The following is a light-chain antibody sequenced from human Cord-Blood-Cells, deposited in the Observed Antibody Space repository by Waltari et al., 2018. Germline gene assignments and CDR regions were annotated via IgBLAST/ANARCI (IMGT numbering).Light chain of an antibody. CDR3: CSYAGSYVV. V-gene: IGLV2-11*01. CDR1: SSDVGGYNY. Sequence: QSALTQPRSVSGSPGQSVTIPCTGTSSDVGGYNYVSWYQQHPGKAPKLMIYDVSKRPSWVPDRFSGSKSGNTASLTISGLQAEDEADYSCCSYAGSYVVFGGGTKLTVL. CDR2: DVS. J-gene: IGLJ2*01.